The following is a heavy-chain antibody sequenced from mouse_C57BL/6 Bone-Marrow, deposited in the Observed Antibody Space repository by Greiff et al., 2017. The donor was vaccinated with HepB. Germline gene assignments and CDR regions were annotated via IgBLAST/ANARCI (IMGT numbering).Heavy chain of an antibody. CDR3: ASYDGYLYYAMDC. D-gene: IGHD2-3*01. J-gene: IGHJ4*01. CDR1: GYTFTSYW. V-gene: IGHV1-55*01. Sequence: QVQLQQPGAELVKPGASVKMSCKASGYTFTSYWITWVKQRPGQGLEWIGGIYPGSGSTNYNEKFKGKATLTADTSSSTAYMQLSSLTSEDSAVYYCASYDGYLYYAMDCWGQGPSVTVSS. CDR2: IYPGSGST.